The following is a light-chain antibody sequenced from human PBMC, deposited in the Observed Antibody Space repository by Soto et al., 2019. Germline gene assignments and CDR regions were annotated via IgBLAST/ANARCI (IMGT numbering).Light chain of an antibody. Sequence: EIVLTQSPGTLSLSPGEKATLSCRASQSVSSSYLAWYQQKPGQAPSLLIYAASRRATGIPDRFSGTGSGTDFTLPINRLEPEDFAVYYCQQYGISPYTFGQGTKLAIK. J-gene: IGKJ2*01. V-gene: IGKV3-20*01. CDR3: QQYGISPYT. CDR2: AAS. CDR1: QSVSSSY.